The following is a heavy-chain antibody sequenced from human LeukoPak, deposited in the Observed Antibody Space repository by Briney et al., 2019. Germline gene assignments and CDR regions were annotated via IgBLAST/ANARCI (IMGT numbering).Heavy chain of an antibody. J-gene: IGHJ6*03. CDR1: GFTVSSNY. V-gene: IGHV3-53*01. Sequence: GGSLRLSCAASGFTVSSNYMSWVRQAPGGGLEWVSFIYSGGSTYYADSVKGRFTISRDNSKNTLYLQMNSLRAEDTAVYYCASGSGSYRTPYYYMDVWGKGTTVTVSS. CDR2: IYSGGST. CDR3: ASGSGSYRTPYYYMDV. D-gene: IGHD3-10*01.